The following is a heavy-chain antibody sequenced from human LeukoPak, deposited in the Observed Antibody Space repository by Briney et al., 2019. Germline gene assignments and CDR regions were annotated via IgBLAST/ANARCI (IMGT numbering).Heavy chain of an antibody. J-gene: IGHJ4*02. V-gene: IGHV1-18*01. Sequence: GASVKVSCKASGYTFTSYGISWVRQAPGQGLESMGWISAYNGNTNYAQKLQGRVTMTTDTSTSPAYMELRSLRSDDTAVYYCARAGYSSGHKSYYFDYWGQGTLVTVSS. CDR3: ARAGYSSGHKSYYFDY. CDR2: ISAYNGNT. CDR1: GYTFTSYG. D-gene: IGHD6-19*01.